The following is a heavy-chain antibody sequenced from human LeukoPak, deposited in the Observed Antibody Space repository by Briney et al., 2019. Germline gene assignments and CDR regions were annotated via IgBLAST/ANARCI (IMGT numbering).Heavy chain of an antibody. CDR1: GFTFSSYA. D-gene: IGHD1-26*01. CDR3: AKGFGGNYDYYFES. CDR2: LRDSGGST. V-gene: IGHV3-23*01. Sequence: PGGSLRLSCAASGFTFSSYAMTWVRQAPGQGLEWVSSLRDSGGSTYYAESVKGRFTISRDNCENTLYLQMNSLRAEDRAVYYCAKGFGGNYDYYFESWGQGTLVTVFS. J-gene: IGHJ4*02.